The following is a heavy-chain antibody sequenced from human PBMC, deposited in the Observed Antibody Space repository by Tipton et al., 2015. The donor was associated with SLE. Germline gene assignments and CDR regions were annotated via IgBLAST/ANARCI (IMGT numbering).Heavy chain of an antibody. CDR3: ARQRVHYDFWSGYLQYYFDY. CDR1: GGSISSGSYY. CDR2: IYTSGST. Sequence: TLSLTCTVSGGSISSGSYYLSWIRQPAGTGLEWIGHIYTSGSTNYNPSLKSRVTISVDKSKNHFSLKLSSVTAADTAVYYCARQRVHYDFWSGYLQYYFDYWGQGTLVTVSS. D-gene: IGHD3-3*01. J-gene: IGHJ4*02. V-gene: IGHV4-61*09.